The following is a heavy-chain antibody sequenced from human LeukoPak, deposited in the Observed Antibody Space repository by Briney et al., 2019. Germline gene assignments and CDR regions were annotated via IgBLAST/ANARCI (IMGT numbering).Heavy chain of an antibody. Sequence: GGSLRLSCAASGFTFSSYAMHWVRQAPGKGLKWVAVISYDGSNKYYADSVKGRFTISRDNSKNTLYLQMNSLRAEDTAVYYCATADGVYWGQGTLVTVSS. D-gene: IGHD3-16*01. J-gene: IGHJ4*02. V-gene: IGHV3-30-3*01. CDR2: ISYDGSNK. CDR1: GFTFSSYA. CDR3: ATADGVY.